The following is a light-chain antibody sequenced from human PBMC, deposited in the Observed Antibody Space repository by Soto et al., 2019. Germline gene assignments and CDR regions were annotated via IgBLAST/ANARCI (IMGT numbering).Light chain of an antibody. J-gene: IGKJ5*01. Sequence: DIQMTQSPSTLSASVGDRVIITCRGVQTISQWLAWYQQKPGGAPKLLIYKASVLESGVPSRFSGSGSGTDFTLTISSLQPEDFAVYYCQQYNYWPPITFGQGTRLEI. V-gene: IGKV1-5*03. CDR2: KAS. CDR1: QTISQW. CDR3: QQYNYWPPIT.